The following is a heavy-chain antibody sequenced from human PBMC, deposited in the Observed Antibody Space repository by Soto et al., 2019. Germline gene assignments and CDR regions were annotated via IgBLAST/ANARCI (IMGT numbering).Heavy chain of an antibody. J-gene: IGHJ4*02. CDR3: ARDPKRRDGYNFES. CDR1: GFIFTDYS. Sequence: QVQLVESGGGLVEPGGSLRLSCAASGFIFTDYSMTWIRQAPGKGLEWVSYISNGDETTQYAESVNGRFTVARDNAKKVLFLPMSSLRVDDTAVYDCARDPKRRDGYNFESWGRGALVTVSS. V-gene: IGHV3-11*01. D-gene: IGHD5-12*01. CDR2: ISNGDETT.